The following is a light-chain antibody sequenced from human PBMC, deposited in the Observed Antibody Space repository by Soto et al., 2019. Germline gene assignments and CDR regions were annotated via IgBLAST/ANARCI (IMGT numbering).Light chain of an antibody. CDR3: SSYTGGNPSYV. V-gene: IGLV2-8*01. CDR1: SSDVGGYDY. Sequence: GASSDVGGYDYVSWYQQHPGKAPKLMIYEVTIRPSGVSDRFSGSKSGNTASLTVSGLQAEDEADYYCSSYTGGNPSYVFGTGTKVTVL. CDR2: EVT. J-gene: IGLJ1*01.